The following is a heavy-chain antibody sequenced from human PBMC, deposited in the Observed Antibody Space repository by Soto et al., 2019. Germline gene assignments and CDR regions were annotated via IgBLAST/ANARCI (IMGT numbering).Heavy chain of an antibody. D-gene: IGHD4-17*01. CDR3: ASRGDYVFDY. Sequence: SETLSLTCTVSGGSVSSGSYYWSWIRQPPGKGLEWIGYIYYTGSTDYNPSLKSRVTISLDTSKNQFSLKLSSVTAADTAFYYCASRGDYVFDYWGQGTLVTVSS. J-gene: IGHJ4*02. CDR1: GGSVSSGSYY. CDR2: IYYTGST. V-gene: IGHV4-61*01.